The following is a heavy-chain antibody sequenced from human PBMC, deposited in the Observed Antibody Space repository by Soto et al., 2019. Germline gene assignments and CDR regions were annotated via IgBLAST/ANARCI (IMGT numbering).Heavy chain of an antibody. J-gene: IGHJ6*02. CDR3: ANTPPLVGYYYGMDV. CDR1: GFTFSSYG. V-gene: IGHV3-30*18. D-gene: IGHD3-16*01. CDR2: ISYDGSNK. Sequence: GGSLRLSCAASGFTFSSYGMHWVRQAPGKGLEWVAVISYDGSNKYYADSVKGRFTISRDNSKNTLYLQMNSLRAEDTAVYYCANTPPLVGYYYGMDVWGQGTTVTV.